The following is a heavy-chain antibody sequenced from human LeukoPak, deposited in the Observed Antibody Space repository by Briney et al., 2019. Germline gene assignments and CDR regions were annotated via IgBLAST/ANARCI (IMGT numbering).Heavy chain of an antibody. Sequence: GGSLRLSCAASGFTFSSYEMNWVRQAPGKGLEWVSYISGSGSTIYYADSVKGRFTISRDNAKNSLYLQMNSLRAEDTAVYYCARSHKRLRLLAGSYFSQTKPSYYYYGMDVWGQGTTVTVSS. V-gene: IGHV3-48*03. D-gene: IGHD4-17*01. CDR2: ISGSGSTI. CDR3: ARSHKRLRLLAGSYFSQTKPSYYYYGMDV. CDR1: GFTFSSYE. J-gene: IGHJ6*02.